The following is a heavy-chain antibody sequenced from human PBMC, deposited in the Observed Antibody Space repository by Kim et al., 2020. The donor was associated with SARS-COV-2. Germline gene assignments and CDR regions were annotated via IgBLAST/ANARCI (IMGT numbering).Heavy chain of an antibody. CDR2: IYYSGRT. Sequence: SETLSLTCTVSGGSISTYYWSWIRLLPGKGLEWIGYIYYSGRTSYNPSLKSRLTVSVDTSKNQFYLKLSSVTAADTAVYYCARGIGAGAIFDSWGQGTLV. D-gene: IGHD6-13*01. V-gene: IGHV4-59*01. J-gene: IGHJ4*02. CDR3: ARGIGAGAIFDS. CDR1: GGSISTYY.